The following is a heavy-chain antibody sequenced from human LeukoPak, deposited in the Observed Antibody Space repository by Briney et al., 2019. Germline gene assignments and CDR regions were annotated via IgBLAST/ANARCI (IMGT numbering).Heavy chain of an antibody. J-gene: IGHJ5*02. CDR3: ERRPACSSGTCYPNGFDP. Sequence: GGPLETSLQGPGSSFTNIWDGWVPQLPGKGLEWMGITFPGDSNTRYSPSFQGQVTISADKSNSASFLQWSSLKASDTALYYCERRPACSSGTCYPNGFDPWGQGTLVTVSS. V-gene: IGHV5-51*01. D-gene: IGHD2-15*01. CDR1: GSSFTNIW. CDR2: TFPGDSNT.